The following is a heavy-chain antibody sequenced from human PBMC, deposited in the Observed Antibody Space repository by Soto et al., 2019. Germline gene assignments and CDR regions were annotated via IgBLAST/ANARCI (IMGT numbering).Heavy chain of an antibody. Sequence: SETLSLTCTVSDDSISSGSYYWGWIRQPPGKGLEWIGSIYYSGSAYYNPSLKSRVTISLDTSKNQFSLKLSSVTAADTAVYYCARLTNGTTRIAAAGTRWFEPWGQGTLVTVSS. V-gene: IGHV4-39*01. CDR3: ARLTNGTTRIAAAGTRWFEP. D-gene: IGHD6-13*01. CDR2: IYYSGSA. J-gene: IGHJ5*02. CDR1: DDSISSGSYY.